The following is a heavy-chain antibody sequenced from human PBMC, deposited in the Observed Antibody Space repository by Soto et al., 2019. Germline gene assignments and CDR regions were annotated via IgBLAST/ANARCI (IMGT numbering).Heavy chain of an antibody. V-gene: IGHV3-23*01. CDR2: ISGSGGTT. J-gene: IGHJ4*02. Sequence: EVQLLESGGGLVQPGGSLRLSCAASGFTFSNYAMTWVRQAPGKGLEWVSAISGSGGTTYFADSVKGRFTISRDNSKNTLYLQMNSLRAEDTAVYYCAKVIPYGGDPRFGIDYWGQGPLVTVSS. D-gene: IGHD2-21*02. CDR1: GFTFSNYA. CDR3: AKVIPYGGDPRFGIDY.